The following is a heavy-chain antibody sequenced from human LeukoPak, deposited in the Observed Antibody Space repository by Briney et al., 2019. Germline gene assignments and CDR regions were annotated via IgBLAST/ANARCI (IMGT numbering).Heavy chain of an antibody. D-gene: IGHD6-6*01. CDR3: AKAAAARRLPRTGHFDY. CDR1: GFTFSSYA. Sequence: PGGSLRLSCAASGFTFSSYAMSWVRQAPGKGLEWVSAISGSGSSTYYADSVKGRFTISRDNSKNTLYLQMNSLRAEDTAVYYCAKAAAARRLPRTGHFDYWGQGTLVTVSS. CDR2: ISGSGSST. V-gene: IGHV3-23*01. J-gene: IGHJ4*02.